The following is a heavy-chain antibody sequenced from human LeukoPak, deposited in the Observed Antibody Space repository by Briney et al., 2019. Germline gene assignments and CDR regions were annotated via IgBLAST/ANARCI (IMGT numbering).Heavy chain of an antibody. J-gene: IGHJ3*02. D-gene: IGHD3-3*01. CDR1: GGSISSGDYY. CDR3: ARVRFLEWDPDAFDI. V-gene: IGHV4-30-2*01. Sequence: TLSLTCTVSGGSISSGDYYWSWIRQPPGKGLEWIGYIYHSGSTYYNPSLKSRVTISVDRSKNQFSLKLTSVTAADTAVYYCARVRFLEWDPDAFDIWGQGTMVTVSS. CDR2: IYHSGST.